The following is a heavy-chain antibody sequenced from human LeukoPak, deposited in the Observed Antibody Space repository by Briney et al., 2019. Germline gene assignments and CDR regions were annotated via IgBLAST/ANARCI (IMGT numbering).Heavy chain of an antibody. CDR2: INPSGGST. J-gene: IGHJ4*02. V-gene: IGHV1-46*01. CDR3: ARDSGMVRGTVDY. Sequence: GASVKVSFKASGYTFTGYYMHWVRQAPGQGLEWMGIINPSGGSTSYAQKFQGRVTMTRDTSTSTVYMELSSLRSEDTAVYYCARDSGMVRGTVDYWGQGTLVTVSS. CDR1: GYTFTGYY. D-gene: IGHD3-10*01.